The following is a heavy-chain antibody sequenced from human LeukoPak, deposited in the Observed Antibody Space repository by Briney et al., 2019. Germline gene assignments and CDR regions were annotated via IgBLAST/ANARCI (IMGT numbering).Heavy chain of an antibody. CDR3: ARDAGARSYYDSSGSPIGY. J-gene: IGHJ4*02. CDR1: GYTFTSYY. V-gene: IGHV1-46*01. D-gene: IGHD3-22*01. Sequence: ASVKVSCKASGYTFTSYYMHWARQAPGQGLEWMGIINPSGGSTSYAQKFQGRVTMTRDTSTSTVYMELSSLRSEDTAVYYCARDAGARSYYDSSGSPIGYWGQGTLVTVSS. CDR2: INPSGGST.